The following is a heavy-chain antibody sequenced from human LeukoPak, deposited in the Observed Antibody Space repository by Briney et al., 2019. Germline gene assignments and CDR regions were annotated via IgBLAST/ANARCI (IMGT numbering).Heavy chain of an antibody. Sequence: GGSLRLSCVVSGLTFSDHWIHWVRQPPGKGLVWVSRIYNDGSATTYADSVKGRFTISRDNAKNSLYLQMNSLRAEDTAVYYCARDRGLRYFDWLKGIYYFDYWGQGTLVTVSS. J-gene: IGHJ4*02. V-gene: IGHV3-74*01. CDR2: IYNDGSAT. CDR1: GLTFSDHW. D-gene: IGHD3-9*01. CDR3: ARDRGLRYFDWLKGIYYFDY.